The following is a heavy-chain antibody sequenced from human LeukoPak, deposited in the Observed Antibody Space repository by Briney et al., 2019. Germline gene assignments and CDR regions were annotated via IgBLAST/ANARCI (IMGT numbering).Heavy chain of an antibody. Sequence: SETLSLTCTVSGGSISSYYWSWIRQPPGKGLEWIGYIYYSGSTNYNPSLKSRVTMSVDTSKNQFSLKLSSVTAADTAVYYCATSMVRGICFYWGQGTLVTVSS. CDR2: IYYSGST. V-gene: IGHV4-59*08. J-gene: IGHJ4*02. CDR3: ATSMVRGICFY. D-gene: IGHD3-10*01. CDR1: GGSISSYY.